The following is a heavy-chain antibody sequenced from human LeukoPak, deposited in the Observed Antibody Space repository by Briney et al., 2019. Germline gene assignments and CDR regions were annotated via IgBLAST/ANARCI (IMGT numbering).Heavy chain of an antibody. D-gene: IGHD4-17*01. Sequence: ASVKVSCKASGGTFSSYAISWVRQAPRQGLEWMGGIIPIFGTANYAQKFQGRVTITADKSTSTAYMELSSLRSEDTAVYYCARNGDYKPFDYWGQGTLVTVSS. J-gene: IGHJ4*02. CDR1: GGTFSSYA. CDR2: IIPIFGTA. V-gene: IGHV1-69*06. CDR3: ARNGDYKPFDY.